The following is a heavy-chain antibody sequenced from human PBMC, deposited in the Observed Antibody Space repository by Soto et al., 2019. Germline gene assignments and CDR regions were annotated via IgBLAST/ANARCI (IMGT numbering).Heavy chain of an antibody. V-gene: IGHV4-30-4*01. D-gene: IGHD2-2*01. CDR1: GGSISSGDYY. Sequence: PSETLSLTCTVYGGSISSGDYYWSWIRQPPGKGLEWIGYIYYSGSTYYNPSLKSRVTISVDTSKNQFSLKLSSVTAADTAVYYCARVNIVVVPAAMQIYYYYGMDVWGQGTTVTVSS. CDR3: ARVNIVVVPAAMQIYYYYGMDV. CDR2: IYYSGST. J-gene: IGHJ6*02.